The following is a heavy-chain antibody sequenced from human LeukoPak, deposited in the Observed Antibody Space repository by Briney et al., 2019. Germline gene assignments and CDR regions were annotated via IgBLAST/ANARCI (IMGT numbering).Heavy chain of an antibody. J-gene: IGHJ6*03. CDR2: INWNGGST. V-gene: IGHV3-20*04. CDR3: ARDEGVVVPVEYYYMDV. Sequence: GGSLRLSCAASGFTFDDYGMSWVRQAPWKGLEWGSGINWNGGSTGYADSVNGRFTISRDNAKNSLYLQMNGLRAEDTAVYYCARDEGVVVPVEYYYMDVWGKGTTVTVSS. CDR1: GFTFDDYG. D-gene: IGHD2-2*01.